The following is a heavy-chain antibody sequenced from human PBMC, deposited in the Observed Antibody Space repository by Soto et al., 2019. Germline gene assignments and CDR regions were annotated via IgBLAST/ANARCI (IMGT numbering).Heavy chain of an antibody. V-gene: IGHV4-59*08. J-gene: IGHJ2*01. Sequence: QVQLQESGPGLVKPSETLSLTCTVSGASISGYYWSWIRQPPGKGLEWIGYIYYSGSTNYNPSLKSRVSISVDTSKNQFSLKLSSVTAADTAVYFCARGGWSLDLWGRVTLVTVSS. CDR3: ARGGWSLDL. CDR1: GASISGYY. D-gene: IGHD3-16*01. CDR2: IYYSGST.